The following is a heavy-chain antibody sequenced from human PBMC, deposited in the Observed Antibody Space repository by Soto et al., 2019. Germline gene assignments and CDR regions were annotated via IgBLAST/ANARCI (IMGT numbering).Heavy chain of an antibody. J-gene: IGHJ4*01. CDR2: IYYSGNT. CDR1: GASITSYY. CDR3: ANLRANYFDY. V-gene: IGHV4-59*01. Sequence: SETLSLTCPVSGASITSYYWSWIRQPPGKELEWIGYIYYSGNTNYNPSLKGRATISLDTSKNQFSLRLRSVTAADTAVYYCANLRANYFDYWGQGTLVTVSS.